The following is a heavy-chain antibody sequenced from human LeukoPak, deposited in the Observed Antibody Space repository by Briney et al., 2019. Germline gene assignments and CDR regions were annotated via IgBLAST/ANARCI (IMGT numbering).Heavy chain of an antibody. CDR1: GFTFNTYS. V-gene: IGHV3-48*01. J-gene: IGHJ4*02. CDR2: ISSGSATT. CDR3: AKTYSPDY. Sequence: GGSLRLSCEASGFTFNTYSMNWVRQAPGKGLEWISHISSGSATTFYADSVKGRFTISRDNSKNTLYLQMNSLRAEDTAVYYCAKTYSPDYWGQGTLVTVSS. D-gene: IGHD2-21*01.